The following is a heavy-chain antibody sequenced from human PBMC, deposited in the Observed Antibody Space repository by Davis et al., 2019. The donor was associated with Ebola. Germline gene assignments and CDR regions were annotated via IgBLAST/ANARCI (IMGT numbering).Heavy chain of an antibody. CDR1: GYTFTSYY. CDR2: INPSSGST. CDR3: AREWLVYRAFDI. V-gene: IGHV1-46*03. Sequence: ASVKVSCKASGYTFTSYYMHWVRQAPGQGLEWMGIINPSSGSTSYAQKFQGRVTMTRDTSTSTVYMELSSLRSEDTAVYYCAREWLVYRAFDIWGQGTMVTVSS. D-gene: IGHD6-19*01. J-gene: IGHJ3*02.